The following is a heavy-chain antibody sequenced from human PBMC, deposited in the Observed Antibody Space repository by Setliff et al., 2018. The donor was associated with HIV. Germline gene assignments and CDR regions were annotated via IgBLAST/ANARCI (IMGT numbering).Heavy chain of an antibody. V-gene: IGHV3-23*01. CDR3: VLGGLSSGWGVN. D-gene: IGHD6-19*01. Sequence: PGGSLRLSCAASGFTVSSNYMSWVRQAPGKGLEWVSSISYDSSDTFYSGSVKGRFTISRDNSRNTLYLQMNSLRTEDTAVYYCVLGGLSSGWGVNWGQGTLVTVSS. CDR2: ISYDSSDT. J-gene: IGHJ4*02. CDR1: GFTVSSNY.